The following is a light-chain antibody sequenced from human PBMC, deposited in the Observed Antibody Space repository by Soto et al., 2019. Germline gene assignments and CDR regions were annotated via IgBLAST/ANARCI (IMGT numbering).Light chain of an antibody. J-gene: IGKJ3*01. Sequence: EIVLTQSPGTLSLSPGERATLSCRASQSISDNYLAWFQQKPGQAPRLLIYGASSRATGIPDRFSGSGSGTDFTLTIDRLEPEDFAMYYCQQDGSLPFTFGPGTKVDI. CDR1: QSISDNY. CDR2: GAS. CDR3: QQDGSLPFT. V-gene: IGKV3-20*01.